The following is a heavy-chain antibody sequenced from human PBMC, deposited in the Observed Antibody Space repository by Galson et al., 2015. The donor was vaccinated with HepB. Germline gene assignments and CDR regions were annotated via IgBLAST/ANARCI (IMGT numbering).Heavy chain of an antibody. D-gene: IGHD5-18*01. CDR3: ARARTRVYSYGWEENWFDP. Sequence: ETLSLTCAVYGGSFSGYYWSWIRQHPGKGLEWIGEINHSGSTNYNPSLKSRVTISVDTSKNQFSLKLSYVTAADTAVYYCARARTRVYSYGWEENWFDPWGQGTLVTVSS. J-gene: IGHJ5*02. V-gene: IGHV4-34*01. CDR1: GGSFSGYY. CDR2: INHSGST.